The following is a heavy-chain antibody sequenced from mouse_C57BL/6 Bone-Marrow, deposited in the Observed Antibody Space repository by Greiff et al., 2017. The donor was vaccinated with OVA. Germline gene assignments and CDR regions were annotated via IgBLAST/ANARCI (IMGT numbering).Heavy chain of an antibody. D-gene: IGHD2-3*01. V-gene: IGHV10-1*01. CDR2: IRSKSNNYAT. CDR1: GFSFNTYA. Sequence: EVQLVESGGGLVQPKGSLKLSCAASGFSFNTYAMNWVRQAPGKGLEWVARIRSKSNNYATYYADSVKDRFTISRDDSESMLYLQMNNLKTEDTAMYYCVRHFDGYYRWYFDVWGTGTTVTVSS. J-gene: IGHJ1*03. CDR3: VRHFDGYYRWYFDV.